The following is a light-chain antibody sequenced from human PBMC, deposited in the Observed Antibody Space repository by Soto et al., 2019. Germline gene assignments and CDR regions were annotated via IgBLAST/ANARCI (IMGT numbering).Light chain of an antibody. J-gene: IGKJ5*01. Sequence: DVQMTQSPSTLSASVGDRVTITCRASQSINNLLAWYQQKPGKAPKFLIYDVSTLESGVPSRFSGSGSGTEFTLTISSLQPEDFATYYCQQYNSYLYTFGQGTRLEIK. CDR2: DVS. CDR3: QQYNSYLYT. CDR1: QSINNL. V-gene: IGKV1-5*01.